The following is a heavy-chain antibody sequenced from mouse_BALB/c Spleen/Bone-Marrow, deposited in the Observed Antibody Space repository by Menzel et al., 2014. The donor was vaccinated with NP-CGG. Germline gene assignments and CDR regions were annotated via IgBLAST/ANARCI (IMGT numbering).Heavy chain of an antibody. CDR1: GYAFSSSW. J-gene: IGHJ3*01. CDR3: ARGYGNYEGWFAY. V-gene: IGHV1-82*01. CDR2: IYPGDGDT. Sequence: QVQLQQSGPELVKPGASVKISCKASGYAFSSSWMNWVKQRPGQGLEWIGRIYPGDGDTNYNGKFKGKATLTADKSSSTAYMQLSSLTSVDSAVYFCARGYGNYEGWFAYWGQATLVTVSA. D-gene: IGHD2-10*02.